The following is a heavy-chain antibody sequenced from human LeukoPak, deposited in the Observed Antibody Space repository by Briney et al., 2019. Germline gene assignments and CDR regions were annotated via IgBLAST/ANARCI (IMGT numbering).Heavy chain of an antibody. J-gene: IGHJ5*02. CDR1: GFTFSSYE. D-gene: IGHD2-2*01. V-gene: IGHV3-48*03. CDR2: ISSSGSTI. Sequence: QPGRSLRLSCAASGFTFSSYEMNWVRQAPGKGLEWLSYISSSGSTIYYADSVKGRFTISRDNAKNSLYLQMNSLRAEDTAVYYCARGIVDCSSTSCLYNWFDPWGQGTLVTVSS. CDR3: ARGIVDCSSTSCLYNWFDP.